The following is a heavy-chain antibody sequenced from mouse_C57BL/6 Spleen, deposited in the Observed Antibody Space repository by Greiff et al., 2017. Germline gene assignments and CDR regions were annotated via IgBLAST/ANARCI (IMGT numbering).Heavy chain of an antibody. CDR1: GYSITSGYY. D-gene: IGHD2-4*01. Sequence: ESGPGLVKPSQSLSLTCSVTGYSITSGYYWNWIRQFPGNKLEWMGYISYDGSNNYNPSLKNRISITRDTSKNQFFLKLNSVTTEDTATYYCARALPYDYENWGQGTTLTVSS. CDR2: ISYDGSN. J-gene: IGHJ2*01. V-gene: IGHV3-6*01. CDR3: ARALPYDYEN.